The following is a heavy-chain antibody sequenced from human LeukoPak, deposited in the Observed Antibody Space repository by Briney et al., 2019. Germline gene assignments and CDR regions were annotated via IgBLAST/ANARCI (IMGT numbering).Heavy chain of an antibody. V-gene: IGHV1-46*01. D-gene: IGHD3-22*01. CDR2: INPSGGST. CDR1: GYTFTGCY. J-gene: IGHJ3*02. Sequence: ASVKVSCKASGYTFTGCYMHWVRQAPGQGLEWMGIINPSGGSTSYAQKFQGRVTMARDTSTSTVYMELSSLRSEDTAVYYCARNYDSSGYPFWAFDIWGQGTMVTVSS. CDR3: ARNYDSSGYPFWAFDI.